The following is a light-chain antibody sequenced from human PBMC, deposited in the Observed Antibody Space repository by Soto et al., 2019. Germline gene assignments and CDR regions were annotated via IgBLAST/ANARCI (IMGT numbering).Light chain of an antibody. J-gene: IGLJ2*01. CDR2: EVN. V-gene: IGLV2-8*01. CDR1: SSDVGGYNS. Sequence: QSALTQPPSASGSPGQSVIISCTGTSSDVGGYNSVSWYQHHPGKAPKLMIFEVNQRPSGVPDRFSGSKSGNTASLTVSGLQAEDEADYYCSSYAGSNTVIFGGGTKPPS. CDR3: SSYAGSNTVI.